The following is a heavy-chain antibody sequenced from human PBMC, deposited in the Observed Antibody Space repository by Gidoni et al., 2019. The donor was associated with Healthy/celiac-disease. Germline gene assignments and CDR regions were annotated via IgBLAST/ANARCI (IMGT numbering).Heavy chain of an antibody. CDR3: ARHGGAMIVVALSAFDI. CDR1: GGSISSSSYY. V-gene: IGHV4-39*01. D-gene: IGHD3-22*01. Sequence: QLQLQESGPGLVKPSETLSLTCTVSGGSISSSSYYWGWIRQPPGKGLEWIGSIYYSASTSYNPSHKSRVTKSVDTSKNQFSLKLSSVTAADTAVYYCARHGGAMIVVALSAFDIWGQGTMVTVSS. CDR2: IYYSAST. J-gene: IGHJ3*02.